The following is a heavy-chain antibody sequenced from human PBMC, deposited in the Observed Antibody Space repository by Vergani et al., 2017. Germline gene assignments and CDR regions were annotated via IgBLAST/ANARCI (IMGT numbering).Heavy chain of an antibody. V-gene: IGHV1-2*04. CDR3: ARGDDYGGLRGHDAFDI. J-gene: IGHJ3*02. Sequence: SGYTFTGYYMHWVRQAPGQGLEWMGWINPNSGGTNYAQKFQGWVTMTRDTSISTAYMELSRLRSDDTAVYYCARGDDYGGLRGHDAFDIWGQGTMVTVSS. CDR2: INPNSGGT. D-gene: IGHD4-23*01. CDR1: GYTFTGYY.